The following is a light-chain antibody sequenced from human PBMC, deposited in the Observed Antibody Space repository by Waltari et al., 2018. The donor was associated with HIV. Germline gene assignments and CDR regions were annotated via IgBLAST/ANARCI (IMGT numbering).Light chain of an antibody. CDR3: QVWDSNNDVV. J-gene: IGLJ2*01. CDR2: YDS. V-gene: IGLV3-21*04. CDR1: DIGTTT. Sequence: SYVLTQTPSVSVAPGKTATLTCEGSDIGTTTVHWYRQKPGQAPVLVMYYDSQRPSGIAGRFSGSNSGNVATLTIGRVGVGDEADYYCQVWDSNNDVVFGRGTKLTVL.